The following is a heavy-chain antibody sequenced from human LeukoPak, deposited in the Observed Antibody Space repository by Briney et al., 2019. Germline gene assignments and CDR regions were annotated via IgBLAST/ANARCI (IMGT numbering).Heavy chain of an antibody. CDR3: ARQYSSGWQNIDTLNI. V-gene: IGHV1-2*02. Sequence: GASVKVSCKSSGYTFTGFYMHWVRQAPGQGLEWMGWINPNSGGTRYAQKFQARVTMTRDTSISTAYMELSSLRSDDTAVYYCARQYSSGWQNIDTLNIWGQGTMVTVSS. D-gene: IGHD6-19*01. CDR1: GYTFTGFY. J-gene: IGHJ3*02. CDR2: INPNSGGT.